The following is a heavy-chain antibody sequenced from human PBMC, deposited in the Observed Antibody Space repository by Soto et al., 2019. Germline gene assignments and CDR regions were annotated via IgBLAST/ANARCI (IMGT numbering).Heavy chain of an antibody. CDR1: GFTFSSYA. J-gene: IGHJ6*02. Sequence: GGSLRLSCAASGFTFSSYAMSWVRQAPGKGPEWVSAISGSGGSTYYADSVKGRFTISRDNSKNTLYLQMNSLRAEDTAVYYCAKDFEGSSCHRVHDSYGMDVWGQETTVTVSS. CDR2: ISGSGGST. D-gene: IGHD6-13*01. CDR3: AKDFEGSSCHRVHDSYGMDV. V-gene: IGHV3-23*01.